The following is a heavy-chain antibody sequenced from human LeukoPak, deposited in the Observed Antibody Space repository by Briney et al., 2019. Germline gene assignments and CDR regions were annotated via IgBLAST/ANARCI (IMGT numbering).Heavy chain of an antibody. Sequence: GGSLRLSCAASGFTFSSYGMHWVRQAPGKGLEWVAFIRYDGSNKYYADSVKGRFTISRDNSKNTLYLQMNSLRAEDTAVYYCAKDPYFGVAPGINWFDPWGQGTLVTVSS. V-gene: IGHV3-30*02. J-gene: IGHJ5*02. CDR2: IRYDGSNK. D-gene: IGHD3-3*01. CDR3: AKDPYFGVAPGINWFDP. CDR1: GFTFSSYG.